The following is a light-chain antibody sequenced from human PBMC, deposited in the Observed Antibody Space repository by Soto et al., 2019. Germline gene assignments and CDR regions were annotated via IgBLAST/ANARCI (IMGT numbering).Light chain of an antibody. CDR3: QQYHIYSGT. CDR1: QTIDSW. J-gene: IGKJ1*01. V-gene: IGKV1-5*03. CDR2: KAS. Sequence: DILLTQSQSSLSASVGDRVTLTCLASQTIDSWLAWYQQRPGKPPNLLIYKASTLASGVPSRFSGSGSGTEFTLTINSLQPDDFATYYCQQYHIYSGTFGQGT.